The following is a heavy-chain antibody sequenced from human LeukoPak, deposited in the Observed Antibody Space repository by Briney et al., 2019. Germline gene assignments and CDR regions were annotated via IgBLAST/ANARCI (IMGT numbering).Heavy chain of an antibody. CDR2: ISQDGSET. CDR1: GFTFNSFF. CDR3: VRDLGHSRHYFEY. D-gene: IGHD7-27*01. J-gene: IGHJ4*02. V-gene: IGHV3-7*01. Sequence: GGSLRLSCAASGFTFNSFFLNWVRLTPGRELEGVACISQDGSETFYMDSVRGRFTISRDNTKNSLYVQMDSLRAEDTVVYFCVRDLGHSRHYFEYWGQGALVTVSS.